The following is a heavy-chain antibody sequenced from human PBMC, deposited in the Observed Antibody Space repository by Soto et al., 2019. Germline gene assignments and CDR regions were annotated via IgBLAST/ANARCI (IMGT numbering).Heavy chain of an antibody. V-gene: IGHV1-46*01. CDR2: INPSSGDT. Sequence: EASVKVSCKASEYTFTNFYIHWVRQAPGQGLEWMGIINPSSGDTRYAQKFQGRVTMTRDTSTTTVYMELSSLSSEDTAVYYCARLDRAVDAFDIWGQGTMVTVSS. CDR1: EYTFTNFY. D-gene: IGHD3-9*01. CDR3: ARLDRAVDAFDI. J-gene: IGHJ3*02.